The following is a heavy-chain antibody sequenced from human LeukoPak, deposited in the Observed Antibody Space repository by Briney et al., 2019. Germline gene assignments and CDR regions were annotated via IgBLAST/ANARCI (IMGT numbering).Heavy chain of an antibody. CDR3: AGAYSSSWSEYYYYGMDV. D-gene: IGHD6-13*01. Sequence: GGSLRLSCAASGFTFDDYAMHWVRQAPGKGLEWVSGISWNSGSIGYADSVKGRFTISRDNAKNSLYLQMNSLRAEDTALYYCAGAYSSSWSEYYYYGMDVWGQGTTVTVSS. CDR1: GFTFDDYA. V-gene: IGHV3-9*01. CDR2: ISWNSGSI. J-gene: IGHJ6*02.